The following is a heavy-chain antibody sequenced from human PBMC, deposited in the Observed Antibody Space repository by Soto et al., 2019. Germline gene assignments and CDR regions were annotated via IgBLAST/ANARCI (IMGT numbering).Heavy chain of an antibody. D-gene: IGHD1-26*01. J-gene: IGHJ4*02. V-gene: IGHV1-69*01. CDR2: IIPIFGTA. Sequence: QVQLVQSGAEVKKPGSPVKVSCKASGGTFRSHSINWVRHAPGQGLEWMGEIIPIFGTANYAQKFQGRVTITADESTSTAYMELSSLRSEDTAVYYCARDGGRHSGGIDYWGQGTLVTVSS. CDR3: ARDGGRHSGGIDY. CDR1: GGTFRSHS.